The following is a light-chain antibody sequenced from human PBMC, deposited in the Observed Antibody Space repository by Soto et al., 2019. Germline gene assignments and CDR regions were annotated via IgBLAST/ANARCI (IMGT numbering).Light chain of an antibody. CDR1: NSNIGSHT. Sequence: QSVLTQPPSASGTPGQRVTISCSGSNSNIGSHTVNWYQQLPGTAPKLLIYTDNQRPSGVPDRFSDSKSGTSASLAISGLQPEDEADYYCAGWDDSLQSWVFGGGTKVTVL. J-gene: IGLJ3*02. CDR3: AGWDDSLQSWV. CDR2: TDN. V-gene: IGLV1-44*01.